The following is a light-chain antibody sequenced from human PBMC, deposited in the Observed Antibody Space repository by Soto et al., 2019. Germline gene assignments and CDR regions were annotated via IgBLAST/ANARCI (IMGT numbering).Light chain of an antibody. CDR2: DVS. CDR1: QSVTSS. J-gene: IGKJ4*01. Sequence: EIVLTQSPATLSLSPGDTATLSCRASQSVTSSLAWFQQKPGQAPRLLIYDVSRRSTAIPARFSGSGSGTDFTLTFSSLEREDVAVYYCPQRNSWPTFGGGTKADIK. V-gene: IGKV3-11*01. CDR3: PQRNSWPT.